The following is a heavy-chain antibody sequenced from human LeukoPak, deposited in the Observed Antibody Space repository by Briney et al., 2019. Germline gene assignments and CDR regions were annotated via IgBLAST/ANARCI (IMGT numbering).Heavy chain of an antibody. CDR1: GGFISSSSYY. J-gene: IGHJ4*02. CDR2: IYYSGST. Sequence: PSETLSLTCTVSGGFISSSSYYWGWIRQPPGKGLEWIGSIYYSGSTYYNPSLKSRVTISVDTSKNQFSLKLSSVTAADTAVYYCARGSYNSPYYFDYWGQGALVTVSS. CDR3: ARGSYNSPYYFDY. V-gene: IGHV4-39*01. D-gene: IGHD2-15*01.